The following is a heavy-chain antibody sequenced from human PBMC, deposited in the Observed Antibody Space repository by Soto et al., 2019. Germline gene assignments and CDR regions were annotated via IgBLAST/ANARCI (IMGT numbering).Heavy chain of an antibody. CDR3: AKFVGDGNDYYDF. CDR2: ISGNGGST. J-gene: IGHJ4*02. Sequence: GGSLRLSCAASGFTFSSCAMGWVRQAPGKGLEWVSGISGNGGSTYYAETVKGRFTISRDTSKNTLYQQMDSLGAEDTAIYYCAKFVGDGNDYYDFGGQGALATVSS. CDR1: GFTFSSCA. V-gene: IGHV3-23*01. D-gene: IGHD3-22*01.